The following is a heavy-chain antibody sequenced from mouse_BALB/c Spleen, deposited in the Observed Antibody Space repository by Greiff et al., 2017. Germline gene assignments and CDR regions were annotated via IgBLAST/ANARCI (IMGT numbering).Heavy chain of an antibody. J-gene: IGHJ2*01. CDR1: GFNIKDYY. CDR3: ARRTSYFDY. Sequence: EVQLQQSGAELVRSGASVKLSCTASGFNIKDYYMHWVKQRPEQGLEWIGWIDPENGDTEYAPKFQGKATMTADTSSNTAYLQLSSLTSEDTAVYYCARRTSYFDYWGQGTTLTVSS. V-gene: IGHV14-4*02. CDR2: IDPENGDT.